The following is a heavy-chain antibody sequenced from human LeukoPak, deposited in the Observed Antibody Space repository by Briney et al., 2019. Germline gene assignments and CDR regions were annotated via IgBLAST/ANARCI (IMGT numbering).Heavy chain of an antibody. Sequence: GESLKISFNGSGYSFTSYWIGWVRQMPGKGLEWMAVIYPGDSDTKYSPSFQGHVTISADSSSSTAYLQWSSLKASDTAMYYCARSSDSSGYYDYFDYWGQGTLVTVSS. D-gene: IGHD3-22*01. V-gene: IGHV5-51*01. CDR3: ARSSDSSGYYDYFDY. CDR2: IYPGDSDT. J-gene: IGHJ4*02. CDR1: GYSFTSYW.